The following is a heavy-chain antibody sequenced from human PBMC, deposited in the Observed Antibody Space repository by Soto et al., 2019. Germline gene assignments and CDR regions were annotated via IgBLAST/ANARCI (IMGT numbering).Heavy chain of an antibody. J-gene: IGHJ6*02. V-gene: IGHV1-69*01. CDR1: GGTFSSYA. CDR2: IIPIFGTA. D-gene: IGHD2-2*02. Sequence: QVQLVQSGAEVKKPGSSVKVSCKASGGTFSSYAISWVRQAPGQGLEWMGGIIPIFGTANYAQKFQGRVTITADESTSTAYMELSSLRSEDTAVYYCATSGYCSSTSCYINYYYYGMDVWGQGTTVTVSS. CDR3: ATSGYCSSTSCYINYYYYGMDV.